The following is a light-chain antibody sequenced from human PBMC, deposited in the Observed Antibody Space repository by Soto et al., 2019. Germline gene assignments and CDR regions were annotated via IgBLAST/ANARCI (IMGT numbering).Light chain of an antibody. CDR2: EVS. CDR1: SSDVGDCNC. J-gene: IGLJ3*02. CDR3: SSYTSSSTWM. V-gene: IGLV2-14*01. Sequence: QPASVSGSPGQSITISCTGTSSDVGDCNCVSWYQQHPGKAPKLMIYEVSNRPSGVSNRFSGSKSGNTASLTISGLQAEDEADYYCSSYTSSSTWMFGGGTKLTVL.